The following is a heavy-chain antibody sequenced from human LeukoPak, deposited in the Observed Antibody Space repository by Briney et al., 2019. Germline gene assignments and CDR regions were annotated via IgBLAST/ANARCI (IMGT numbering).Heavy chain of an antibody. V-gene: IGHV4-30-2*01. CDR3: ARDSGYCSGGSCYRWFDP. CDR1: GGSISSGGYS. Sequence: PSQTLSLTCAVSGGSISSGGYSWSWIRQPPGKGLEWIGYIYHSGSTYYNPSLKSRVTISVDRSKNQFSLKLSSVTAADTAVYYCARDSGYCSGGSCYRWFDPWGQGTLVTVSS. CDR2: IYHSGST. D-gene: IGHD2-15*01. J-gene: IGHJ5*02.